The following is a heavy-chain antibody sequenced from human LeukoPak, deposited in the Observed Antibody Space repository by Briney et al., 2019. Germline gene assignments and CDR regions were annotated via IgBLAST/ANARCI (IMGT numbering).Heavy chain of an antibody. V-gene: IGHV4-59*11. CDR2: IDYSGGT. CDR3: ARGHYYDTSGDY. CDR1: SDSISNHY. Sequence: SETLSLTCAVSSDSISNHYWSWIRQPPGKGLEWIGYIDYSGGTNYNPSLKSRVTISVDTSKNQFSLNLSSVTAADTAVYYCARGHYYDTSGDYWGQGTLVTVSS. J-gene: IGHJ4*02. D-gene: IGHD3-22*01.